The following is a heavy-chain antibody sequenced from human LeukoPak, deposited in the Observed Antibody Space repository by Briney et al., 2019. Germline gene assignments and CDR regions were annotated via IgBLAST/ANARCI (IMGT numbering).Heavy chain of an antibody. J-gene: IGHJ4*02. CDR2: IIPILGIA. V-gene: IGHV1-69*02. D-gene: IGHD5-12*01. CDR1: GATFSSYT. CDR3: ARSLYSGYDYYFDY. Sequence: ASVKVSYKASGATFSSYTISWVRQAPGQRLEWLGRIIPILGIANYAQELQGRVTITADKSTSTAYMELSSLRCEGTAVYYCARSLYSGYDYYFDYWGQGTLVSVSS.